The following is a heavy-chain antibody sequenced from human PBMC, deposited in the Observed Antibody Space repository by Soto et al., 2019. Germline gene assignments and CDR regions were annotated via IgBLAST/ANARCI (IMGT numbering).Heavy chain of an antibody. CDR1: GGSISSGGYY. D-gene: IGHD2-21*02. V-gene: IGHV4-31*03. J-gene: IGHJ4*02. CDR2: IYYSGST. CDR3: ARAGYCGGDCYSGVDY. Sequence: SETLSLPCTVSGGSISSGGYYWSWIRQHPGKGLEWIGYIYYSGSTYYNPSLKSRVTISVDTSKNQFSLKLSSVTAADTALDYCARAGYCGGDCYSGVDYWGQGTLVTVSS.